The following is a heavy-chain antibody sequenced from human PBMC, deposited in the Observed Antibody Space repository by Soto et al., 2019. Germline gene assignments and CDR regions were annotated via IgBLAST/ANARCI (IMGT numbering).Heavy chain of an antibody. CDR1: GGSFSGYY. D-gene: IGHD6-6*01. V-gene: IGHV4-34*01. Sequence: SETLSLTCAVYGGSFSGYYWSWIRQPPGKGLEWIGEINHSGSTNYNPSLKSRVTISVDTSKNQFSLKLSSVTAADTAVYYCARVVRRSSSLKRLVWYFDLWGRGTLVTVSS. J-gene: IGHJ2*01. CDR3: ARVVRRSSSLKRLVWYFDL. CDR2: INHSGST.